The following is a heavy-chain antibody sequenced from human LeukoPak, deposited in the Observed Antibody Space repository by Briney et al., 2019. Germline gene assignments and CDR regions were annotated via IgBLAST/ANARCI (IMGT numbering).Heavy chain of an antibody. V-gene: IGHV3-30*02. J-gene: IGHJ3*02. CDR2: IRYDGSNK. CDR3: AKDGGSDPDSFDI. D-gene: IGHD2-15*01. Sequence: GGSLRLSCVESGFIFNTYVMHWVHQAPGKGLEWLAFIRYDGSNKNYADSVKGRFTISRDNTKNSLYLQMNSLRAEDTAVYYCAKDGGSDPDSFDIWGQGTMVTVSS. CDR1: GFIFNTYV.